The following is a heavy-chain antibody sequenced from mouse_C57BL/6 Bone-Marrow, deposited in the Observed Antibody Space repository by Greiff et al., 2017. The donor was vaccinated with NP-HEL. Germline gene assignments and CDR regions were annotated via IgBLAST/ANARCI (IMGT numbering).Heavy chain of an antibody. CDR1: GYSITSGYY. Sequence: EVQRVESGPGLVKPSQSLSLTCSVTGYSITSGYYWNWIRQFPGNKLEWMGYISYDGSNNYNPSLKNRISITRDTSKNQFFLKLNSVTTEDTATYYCARGPRESAWFAYWGQGTLVTVSA. CDR2: ISYDGSN. J-gene: IGHJ3*01. CDR3: ARGPRESAWFAY. V-gene: IGHV3-6*01.